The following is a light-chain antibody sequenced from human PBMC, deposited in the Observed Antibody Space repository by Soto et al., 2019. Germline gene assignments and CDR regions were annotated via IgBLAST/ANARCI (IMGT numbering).Light chain of an antibody. CDR1: QSISSW. Sequence: DIQMTQSNSTLSASVGDRVAITCRASQSISSWLAWYQQKPGKAPKLLIYKASSLESGVPSRFSGSGSGTEFTLTISSLQPDDFATYYCHQYNSYWTFCQVTKVAIK. J-gene: IGKJ1*01. CDR3: HQYNSYWT. V-gene: IGKV1-5*03. CDR2: KAS.